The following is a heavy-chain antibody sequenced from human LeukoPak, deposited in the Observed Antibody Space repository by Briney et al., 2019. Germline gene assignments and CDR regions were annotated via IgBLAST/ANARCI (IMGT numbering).Heavy chain of an antibody. CDR1: GYTFTSYY. J-gene: IGHJ4*02. V-gene: IGHV1-46*01. Sequence: ASVKVSCKASGYTFTSYYMHWVRQAPGQGLEWMGIINPSGGSTSYAQKSQGRVTMTRDTSTSTVYMELSSLRSEDTAVYYCARSLGYCSGGSCYSVDYWGQGTLVTVSS. CDR2: INPSGGST. D-gene: IGHD2-15*01. CDR3: ARSLGYCSGGSCYSVDY.